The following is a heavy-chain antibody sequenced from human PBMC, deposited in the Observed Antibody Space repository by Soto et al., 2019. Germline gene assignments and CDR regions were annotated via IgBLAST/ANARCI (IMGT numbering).Heavy chain of an antibody. CDR3: ARSPTYYDFWSGYYFTPRGYYYGMDV. Sequence: GGSLRLFCAASGFTFSSYGMHWVRQAPGKGLEWVAVIWYDGSNKYYADSVKGRFAISRDNSKNTLYLQMNSLRAEDTAVYYCARSPTYYDFWSGYYFTPRGYYYGMDVWGQGTTVTVSS. D-gene: IGHD3-3*01. V-gene: IGHV3-33*01. CDR2: IWYDGSNK. J-gene: IGHJ6*02. CDR1: GFTFSSYG.